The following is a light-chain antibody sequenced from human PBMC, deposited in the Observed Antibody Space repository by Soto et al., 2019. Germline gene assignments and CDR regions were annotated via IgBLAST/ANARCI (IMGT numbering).Light chain of an antibody. CDR2: NNN. CDR3: AAWDASVDGVV. Sequence: QSVLTQPPSASGTPGQRVTISCSGSSSNIGTNSVNWYQQLPGTAPKLLIYNNNQRPSGVPDRFSGSKSVTSASLAISGLQSEDEAEYYRAAWDASVDGVVFGGGTKVTVL. J-gene: IGLJ3*02. CDR1: SSNIGTNS. V-gene: IGLV1-44*01.